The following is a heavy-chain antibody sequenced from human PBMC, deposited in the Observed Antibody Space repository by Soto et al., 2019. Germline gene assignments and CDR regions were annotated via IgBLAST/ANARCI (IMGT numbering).Heavy chain of an antibody. CDR2: IYHTGST. CDR1: GASISSGSYY. V-gene: IGHV4-30-4*01. Sequence: QVQLQESGPGLVKPSQTLSLTCTVSGASISSGSYYWSWIRQHPGKGLEKIGYIYHTGSTYYNPSLKSRVTISVDTSKDQFSLRLTSVTAADMAVYYCASGRGYTWTFGGQGTLVTVSS. CDR3: ASGRGYTWTF. J-gene: IGHJ4*02. D-gene: IGHD5-12*01.